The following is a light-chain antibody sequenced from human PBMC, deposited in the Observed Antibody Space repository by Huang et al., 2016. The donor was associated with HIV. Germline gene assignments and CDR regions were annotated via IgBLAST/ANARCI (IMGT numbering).Light chain of an antibody. V-gene: IGKV3-15*01. CDR1: QSVTSN. J-gene: IGKJ2*01. CDR3: QQYHNWPPFT. Sequence: EIVMTQSPATLSVSPGERATLSCRASQSVTSNLAWYQQKPGQAPRLLIYDASTRATGGPARFSGSGSGTQFTLTISSLQSEDFALYYCQQYHNWPPFTFGQGTKLDIK. CDR2: DAS.